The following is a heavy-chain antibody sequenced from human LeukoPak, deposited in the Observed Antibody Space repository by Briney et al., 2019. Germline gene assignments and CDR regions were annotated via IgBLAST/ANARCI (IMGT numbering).Heavy chain of an antibody. CDR1: GYTLTELS. Sequence: GASVKVSCKVSGYTLTELSMHWVRQAPGKGLEWMGGFDPEDGETIYAQKFQGRVTMTEDTSTDTAYMELSSLRSEDTAVYYCATVSYSYGYDYYYYMDVWGKGTTVTVSS. V-gene: IGHV1-24*01. D-gene: IGHD5-18*01. CDR3: ATVSYSYGYDYYYYMDV. CDR2: FDPEDGET. J-gene: IGHJ6*03.